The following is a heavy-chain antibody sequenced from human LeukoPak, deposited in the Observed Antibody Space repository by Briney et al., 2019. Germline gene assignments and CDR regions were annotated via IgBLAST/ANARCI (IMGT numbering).Heavy chain of an antibody. CDR1: GGTFSSYA. CDR3: AREARYCSSTSCYFVGYYYYYMDV. CDR2: IIPIFGTA. Sequence: SVKVSCKASGGTFSSYAISWVRQAPGQGLEWMGGIIPIFGTANYAQKFQGRVTITADKSTSTAYMELSSLRSEDTAVYYCAREARYCSSTSCYFVGYYYYYMDVWGKGTTVTVSS. J-gene: IGHJ6*03. D-gene: IGHD2-2*01. V-gene: IGHV1-69*06.